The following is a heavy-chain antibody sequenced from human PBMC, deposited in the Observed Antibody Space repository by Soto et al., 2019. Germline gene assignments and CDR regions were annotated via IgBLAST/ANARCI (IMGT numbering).Heavy chain of an antibody. CDR2: IYSGGTT. Sequence: GGSLRLSCVASGFTVSRNSMSWVRQAPGKGLEWVSVIYSGGTTYYADSVKGRFTVSRDNSKNTLYVQMNSLRAEDTALYYCARAIVEVTRANDASDIWGQGTMVTVSS. V-gene: IGHV3-66*01. D-gene: IGHD2-2*01. J-gene: IGHJ3*02. CDR3: ARAIVEVTRANDASDI. CDR1: GFTVSRNS.